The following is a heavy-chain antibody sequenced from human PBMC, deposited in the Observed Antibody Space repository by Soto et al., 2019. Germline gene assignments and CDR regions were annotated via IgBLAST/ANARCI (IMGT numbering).Heavy chain of an antibody. CDR1: GFSLTTPGVG. V-gene: IGHV2-5*01. CDR2: IYSNKHN. Sequence: QITLKESGPTLVKPTQTLTLTCTFSGFSLTTPGVGLGWISQPPGKALEWLAVIYSNKHNRFSPSLETRVGITKDTPMNQVVLTMTNLGPADTATYFCAHRQRVGTVTDGFDFWCQGLLVTGTS. D-gene: IGHD2-21*02. J-gene: IGHJ4*02. CDR3: AHRQRVGTVTDGFDF.